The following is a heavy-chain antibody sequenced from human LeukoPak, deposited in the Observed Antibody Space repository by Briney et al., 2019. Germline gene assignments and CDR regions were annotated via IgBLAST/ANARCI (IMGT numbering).Heavy chain of an antibody. Sequence: GGSLRLSCTVSGFTVSSNSMSWVRQAPGKGLEWVSFIYSDNTHYSDSVKGRFTISRDNSKNTLYLQMNSLRAEDTALYYCAKDRTTATGTGEFDSWGQGTLVTVSS. CDR2: IYSDNT. CDR3: AKDRTTATGTGEFDS. V-gene: IGHV3-66*03. CDR1: GFTVSSNS. D-gene: IGHD6-13*01. J-gene: IGHJ4*02.